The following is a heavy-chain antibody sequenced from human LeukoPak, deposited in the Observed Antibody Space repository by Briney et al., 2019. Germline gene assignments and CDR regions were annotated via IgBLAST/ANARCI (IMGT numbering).Heavy chain of an antibody. CDR1: GYTFTSYY. CDR2: INPSGGST. V-gene: IGHV1-46*01. CDR3: AKDQEGVTGIDY. D-gene: IGHD3-10*01. Sequence: ASVKVSCKASGYTFTSYYMHWVRQAPGQGLEWMGIINPSGGSTSYTQKFQGRVTMTRDTSTSAVYMELSSLRSEDTAVYYCAKDQEGVTGIDYWGQGTLVTVSS. J-gene: IGHJ4*02.